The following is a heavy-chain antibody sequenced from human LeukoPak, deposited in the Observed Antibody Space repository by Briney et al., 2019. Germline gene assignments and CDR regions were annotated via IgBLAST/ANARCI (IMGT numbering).Heavy chain of an antibody. CDR2: INADDGNT. D-gene: IGHD2-2*01. CDR1: GYTFTTYA. J-gene: IGHJ5*02. V-gene: IGHV1-3*01. CDR3: ARGIVVQPSANWFDP. Sequence: ASVKVSCKTSGYTFTTYAIHWVRQAPGQRLEWMGLINADDGNTRYSQRFQGRVTITRDTSANTAYMELSSLRFEDTAVYYRARGIVVQPSANWFDPRGQGTPVTVSS.